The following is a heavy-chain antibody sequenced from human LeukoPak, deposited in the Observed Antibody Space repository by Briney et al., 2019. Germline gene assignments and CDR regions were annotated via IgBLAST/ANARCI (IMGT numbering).Heavy chain of an antibody. J-gene: IGHJ4*02. CDR2: IRSKANSYAT. D-gene: IGHD3-10*01. CDR3: TSLRYGSGSYPDY. V-gene: IGHV3-73*01. Sequence: PGGSLRLSCAASGFTFSGSAMHWVRQASGKGLEWVGRIRSKANSYATAYAASVKGRFTISRDDSKNTAYLQMNSLKTEDTAVYYCTSLRYGSGSYPDYWGQGTLVIVSS. CDR1: GFTFSGSA.